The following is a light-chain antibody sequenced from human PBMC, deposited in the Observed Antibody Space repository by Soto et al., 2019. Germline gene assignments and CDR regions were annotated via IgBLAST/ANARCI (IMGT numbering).Light chain of an antibody. J-gene: IGLJ1*01. CDR2: GDN. CDR3: QSYDISLHNYV. Sequence: SVLTQPPSVSGAPGQRVSIPCTGSTSNIGAPYDVHWYQHLPGTAPKLLIYGDNNRPSGVPDRFSGSKSGTSASLAITRLQAEDEADYYCQSYDISLHNYVFGTGTKVNDL. CDR1: TSNIGAPYD. V-gene: IGLV1-40*01.